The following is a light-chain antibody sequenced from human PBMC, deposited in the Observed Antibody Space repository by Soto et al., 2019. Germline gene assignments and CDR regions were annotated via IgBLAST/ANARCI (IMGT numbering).Light chain of an antibody. V-gene: IGLV2-14*01. Sequence: QSVLTQPASVSGSPGQSITISCTGTRSDVGGYNYVSWYQQHPGKAPKLTIYDVTNRPSGVSNRFSGSKSGNTASLTISWLQAEDEADYYCASYASTTTLGVFGTG. CDR3: ASYASTTTLGV. CDR2: DVT. J-gene: IGLJ1*01. CDR1: RSDVGGYNY.